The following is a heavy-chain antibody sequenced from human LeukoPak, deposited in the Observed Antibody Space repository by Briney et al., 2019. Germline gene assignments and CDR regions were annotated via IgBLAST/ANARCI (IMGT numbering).Heavy chain of an antibody. CDR2: IIPIFGIA. D-gene: IGHD2-15*01. J-gene: IGHJ5*02. CDR1: GGTFSSYA. Sequence: EASVKVSCKASGGTFSSYAISWVRQAPGQGLEWMGRIIPIFGIANYAQKFQGRVTITADKSTSTAYMELSSLRSEDTAVYYCARDPGGYCSGGSCYPNWFDPWGQGTLVTVSS. V-gene: IGHV1-69*04. CDR3: ARDPGGYCSGGSCYPNWFDP.